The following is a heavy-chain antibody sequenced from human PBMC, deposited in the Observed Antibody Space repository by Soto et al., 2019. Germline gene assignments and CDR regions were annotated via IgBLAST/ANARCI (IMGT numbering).Heavy chain of an antibody. V-gene: IGHV1-46*01. Sequence: ASVKVSGKASGYTFTSYYMHWVRQAPGQGLEWMGIINPSGGSTSYAQKFQGRVTMTRDTSTSTVYMELSSLRSEDTAVYYCARARVVVVAAPDFDYWGQGTLVTVSS. CDR2: INPSGGST. CDR1: GYTFTSYY. CDR3: ARARVVVVAAPDFDY. J-gene: IGHJ4*02. D-gene: IGHD2-15*01.